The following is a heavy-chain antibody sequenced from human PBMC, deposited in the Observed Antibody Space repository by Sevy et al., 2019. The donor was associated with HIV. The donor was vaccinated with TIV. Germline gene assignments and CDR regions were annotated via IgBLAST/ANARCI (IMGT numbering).Heavy chain of an antibody. Sequence: GGSLRLSCAASGFTFSSYSMNWVRQAPGKGLEWVSYISSSSITIYYADSVKGRLTISRDNAKNSLDLQMNSLRAEDTAVYYCARLSGYSSSWSYFDYWGQGTLVTVSS. CDR2: ISSSSITI. D-gene: IGHD6-13*01. CDR1: GFTFSSYS. J-gene: IGHJ4*02. CDR3: ARLSGYSSSWSYFDY. V-gene: IGHV3-48*01.